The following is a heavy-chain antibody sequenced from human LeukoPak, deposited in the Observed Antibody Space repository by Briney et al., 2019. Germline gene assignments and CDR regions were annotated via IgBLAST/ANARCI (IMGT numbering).Heavy chain of an antibody. D-gene: IGHD3-10*01. CDR2: IYPGDSDT. J-gene: IGHJ5*02. Sequence: GESLKISCKGSGYSCTSYWIGWVRQMPGKGLEWMGIIYPGDSDTRYSPSFQGQVTISADKSISTAYLQWSSLKASDTAMYYCARATMVRGVMESFDPWGQGTLVTVSS. CDR1: GYSCTSYW. V-gene: IGHV5-51*01. CDR3: ARATMVRGVMESFDP.